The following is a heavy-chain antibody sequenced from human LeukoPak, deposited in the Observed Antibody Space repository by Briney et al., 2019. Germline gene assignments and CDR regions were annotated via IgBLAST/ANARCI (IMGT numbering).Heavy chain of an antibody. CDR2: ISAYNGNT. D-gene: IGHD1-7*01. CDR1: GYTFTSYG. CDR3: ARDSYNWNSNWFDP. V-gene: IGHV1-18*01. J-gene: IGHJ5*02. Sequence: GASVKVSCKAPGYTFTSYGISWVRQAPGQGLEWMGWISAYNGNTNYAQKLQGRVTMTTDTSTSTAYMELRSLRSDDTAVYYCARDSYNWNSNWFDPWGQGTLVTVSS.